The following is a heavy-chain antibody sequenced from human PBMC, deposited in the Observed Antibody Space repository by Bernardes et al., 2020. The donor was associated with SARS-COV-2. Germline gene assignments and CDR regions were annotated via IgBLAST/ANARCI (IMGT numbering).Heavy chain of an antibody. CDR2: IKRDGSET. J-gene: IGHJ6*02. Sequence: GSLRLSCAGSGFDFSDYWMTWVRQAPGKGLEWVANIKRDGSETYYVDSGKGRFTISRDNAKNLVFLQMNSLRAEDTAVFYCVRSAGMDVWGQGTMVTVSS. CDR1: GFDFSDYW. V-gene: IGHV3-7*03. CDR3: VRSAGMDV.